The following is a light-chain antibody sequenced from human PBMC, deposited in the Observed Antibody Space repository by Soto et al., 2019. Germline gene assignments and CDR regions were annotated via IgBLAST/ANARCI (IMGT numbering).Light chain of an antibody. CDR3: QQYTSYSWT. V-gene: IGKV1-5*01. Sequence: DIQMTQSPSTLSASVGDRVTITCRASQSISSWLAWYQQKPGKAPKLLIYDASSLESGVPSRFRGSGSGTELTLTISSLQPDDFATYYCQQYTSYSWTFGQRPKVEIQ. CDR1: QSISSW. CDR2: DAS. J-gene: IGKJ1*01.